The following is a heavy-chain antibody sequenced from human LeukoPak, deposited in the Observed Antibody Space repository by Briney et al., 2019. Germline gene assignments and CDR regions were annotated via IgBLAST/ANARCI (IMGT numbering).Heavy chain of an antibody. CDR3: ARTLHYYGSGLMDY. J-gene: IGHJ4*02. Sequence: GASVKVSCKASGYTFTSYGISWVRQAPGQGLEWMGWISAYSGDTNYAQKFQGRATMTTDTSTSTAYMELRSLSSDDTAVYYCARTLHYYGSGLMDYWGQGTLVTVSS. CDR1: GYTFTSYG. V-gene: IGHV1-18*01. D-gene: IGHD3-10*01. CDR2: ISAYSGDT.